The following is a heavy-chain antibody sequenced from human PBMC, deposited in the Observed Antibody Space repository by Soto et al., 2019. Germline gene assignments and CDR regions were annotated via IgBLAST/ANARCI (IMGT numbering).Heavy chain of an antibody. CDR3: ARDRTDSGYYTNWLDP. J-gene: IGHJ5*02. V-gene: IGHV1-69*06. Sequence: ASVKVSCKASGGTFGSDAITWVRQAPGQGLEWVGRIIPIFGTTNYAQNLQGRVTISADKSTLTSYMELHSLTSDDTALYYCARDRTDSGYYTNWLDPWGQGTQVTVSP. CDR2: IIPIFGTT. D-gene: IGHD3-22*01. CDR1: GGTFGSDA.